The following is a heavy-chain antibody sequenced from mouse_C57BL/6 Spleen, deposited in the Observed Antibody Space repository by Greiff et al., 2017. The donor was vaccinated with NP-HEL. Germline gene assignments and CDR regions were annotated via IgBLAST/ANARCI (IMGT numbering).Heavy chain of an antibody. Sequence: VQLQQPGAELVKPGASVKVSCKASGYTFTSYWMHWVKQRPGQGLEWIGRIHPSDSDTNYNQKFKGKATLTVDKSSSTAYMQLSSLTSEDSAVYYCAKGEGPYGNYWYFDVWGTGTTVTVSS. CDR2: IHPSDSDT. D-gene: IGHD2-1*01. J-gene: IGHJ1*03. CDR1: GYTFTSYW. CDR3: AKGEGPYGNYWYFDV. V-gene: IGHV1-74*01.